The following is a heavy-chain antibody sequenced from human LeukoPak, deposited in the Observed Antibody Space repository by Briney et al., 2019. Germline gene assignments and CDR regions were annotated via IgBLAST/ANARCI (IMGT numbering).Heavy chain of an antibody. CDR2: ISGSGGST. CDR1: GFTFSSYA. CDR3: ATDTTRNYDYVWGSYRNFDY. Sequence: RGSLRLSCAASGFTFSSYAMSWVRQAPGKGLEWVSAISGSGGSTYYADSVKGRFTISRDNSKNTLYLQMNSLRAEDTAVYYCATDTTRNYDYVWGSYRNFDYWGQGTLVTVSS. D-gene: IGHD3-16*02. J-gene: IGHJ4*02. V-gene: IGHV3-23*01.